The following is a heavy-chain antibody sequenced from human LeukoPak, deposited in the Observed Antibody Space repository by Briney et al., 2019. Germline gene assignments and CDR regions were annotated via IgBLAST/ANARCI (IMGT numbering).Heavy chain of an antibody. CDR3: ARRGDIVVVLTYYYGMDV. D-gene: IGHD2-2*01. CDR2: MNPNSGNT. Sequence: ASVEVSCKASGYTFTSYDINWVRQATGQGLEWMGWMNPNSGNTGYAQKFQGRVTMTRNTSISTAYMELSSLRSEDTAVYYCARRGDIVVVLTYYYGMDVWGQGTTVTVSS. CDR1: GYTFTSYD. V-gene: IGHV1-8*01. J-gene: IGHJ6*02.